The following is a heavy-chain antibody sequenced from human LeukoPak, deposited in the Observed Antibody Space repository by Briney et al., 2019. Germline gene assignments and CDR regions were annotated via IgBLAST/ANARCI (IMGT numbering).Heavy chain of an antibody. J-gene: IGHJ4*02. CDR1: GFTFSYYA. CDR3: AKEGGPWPAFDS. V-gene: IGHV3-23*01. CDR2: ISGGGDET. Sequence: GGSLRLSCAASGFTFSYYAMGWVRRAPGKGLEWVSTISGGGDETYYADSVKGRFTFSRDNSKNTLYLHMNSLRAEDTAVYYCAKEGGPWPAFDSWGQGTRVTVSS.